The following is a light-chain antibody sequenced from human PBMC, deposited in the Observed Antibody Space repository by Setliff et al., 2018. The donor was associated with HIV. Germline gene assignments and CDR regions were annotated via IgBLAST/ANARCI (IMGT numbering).Light chain of an antibody. Sequence: DIQMTQSPSTLSASVGGRVTITCRASQSISSDLAWYQQKPGKAPKLLIYKASTLESGVPSRFSGSGSGTEFTLTISSLQPDDFATYYCQQYNRYLLTFGGGTKVDIK. CDR2: KAS. CDR3: QQYNRYLLT. CDR1: QSISSD. V-gene: IGKV1-5*03. J-gene: IGKJ4*01.